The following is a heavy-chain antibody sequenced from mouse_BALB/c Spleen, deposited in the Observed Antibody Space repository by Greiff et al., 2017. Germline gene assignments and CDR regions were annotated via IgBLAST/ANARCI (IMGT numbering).Heavy chain of an antibody. CDR2: ILPGSGST. V-gene: IGHV1-9*01. CDR1: GYTFSSYW. D-gene: IGHD1-1*01. Sequence: QVQLQQSGAELMKPGASVKISCKATGYTFSSYWIEWVKQRPGHGLEWIGEILPGSGSTNYNEKFKGKATFTADTSSNTAYMQLSSLTSEDSAVYYCARRFITTVVEDPMDYWGQGTSVTVSS. CDR3: ARRFITTVVEDPMDY. J-gene: IGHJ4*01.